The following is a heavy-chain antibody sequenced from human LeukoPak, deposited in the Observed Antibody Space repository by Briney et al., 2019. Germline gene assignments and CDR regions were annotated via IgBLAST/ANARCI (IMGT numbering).Heavy chain of an antibody. J-gene: IGHJ4*02. CDR1: EYTFTGYY. Sequence: GASVKVSCKASEYTFTGYYIHWVRQAPGQGLEWMGWINPNTGGTNSAQKFQGRVTMTRDTSISTAYMELSSLRSEDTAVYYCARGLSRRTIDYWGQGTLVTVSS. CDR3: ARGLSRRTIDY. D-gene: IGHD3-16*02. CDR2: INPNTGGT. V-gene: IGHV1-2*02.